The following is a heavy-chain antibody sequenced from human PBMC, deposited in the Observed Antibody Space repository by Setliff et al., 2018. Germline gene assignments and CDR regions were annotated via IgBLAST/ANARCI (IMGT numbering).Heavy chain of an antibody. CDR2: INPGGGSA. Sequence: ASVKVSCKASGYSLTRYYMHWVRQAPGQGLEWMGIINPGGGSASYAEKFQGRVTMTRDTSTSTFYMELARLIYDDTAVYYCARAGDAATNRKGVFEFWGQGTLVTVSS. V-gene: IGHV1-46*01. CDR3: ARAGDAATNRKGVFEF. CDR1: GYSLTRYY. D-gene: IGHD1-26*01. J-gene: IGHJ4*02.